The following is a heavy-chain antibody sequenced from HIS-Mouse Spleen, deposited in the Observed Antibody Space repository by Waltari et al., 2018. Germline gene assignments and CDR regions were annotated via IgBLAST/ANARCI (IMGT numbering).Heavy chain of an antibody. D-gene: IGHD3-22*01. Sequence: QVQLQESGPGLVKPSETLSLTCTVSGGSISSYYWSWIRQPPGKGLEWIGYNYYSGSTNNNPPPKSRVTKSVDTSKNQFSRKLSSVTAADTAVYYCARDLSYYDSSGYNWFDPWGQGTLVTVSS. V-gene: IGHV4-59*01. CDR3: ARDLSYYDSSGYNWFDP. J-gene: IGHJ5*02. CDR2: NYYSGST. CDR1: GGSISSYY.